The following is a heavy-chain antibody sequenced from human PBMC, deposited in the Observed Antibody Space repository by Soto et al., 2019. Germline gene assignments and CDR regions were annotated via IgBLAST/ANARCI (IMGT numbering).Heavy chain of an antibody. V-gene: IGHV1-46*01. CDR1: GYRFTTYY. CDR3: ARDLAAGDL. Sequence: QAHLVQSGAEVRKPGASVKVSCKTSGYRFTTYYIHWVRQATGHGLEWMAIINPTGGSTNYAQKFRGRITLTMDTSTSTVYMELSSLRSEDTAVYYCARDLAAGDLWGQGTLVTVSS. CDR2: INPTGGST. J-gene: IGHJ4*02. D-gene: IGHD2-21*01.